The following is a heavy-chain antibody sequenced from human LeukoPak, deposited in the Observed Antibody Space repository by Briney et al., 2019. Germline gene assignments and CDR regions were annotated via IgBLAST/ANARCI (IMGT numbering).Heavy chain of an antibody. CDR3: ARERERGPMVRGVITYYYYYMDV. Sequence: VASVKVSCKASGGTFSSYAISWVRQPPGQGLEWMGGIIPIFGTANYAQKFQGRVTITADESTSTAYMELSSLRSEDAAVYYCARERERGPMVRGVITYYYYYMDVWGKGTTVTVSS. D-gene: IGHD3-10*01. CDR2: IIPIFGTA. V-gene: IGHV1-69*13. CDR1: GGTFSSYA. J-gene: IGHJ6*03.